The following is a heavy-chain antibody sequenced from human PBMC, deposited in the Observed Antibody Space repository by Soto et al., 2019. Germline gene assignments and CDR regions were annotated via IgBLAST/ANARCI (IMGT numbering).Heavy chain of an antibody. CDR3: ARDPAGSGSPTPHYYYYYMDV. CDR1: GLTFSSYW. V-gene: IGHV3-74*01. CDR2: INSDGSST. D-gene: IGHD3-10*01. J-gene: IGHJ6*03. Sequence: PGGSLRLSCAASGLTFSSYWMHWVRQAPGKGLVWVSRINSDGSSTSYADSVKGRFTISRGNAKNTLYLQMNSLRAEDTAVYYCARDPAGSGSPTPHYYYYYMDVWGKGTTVTVSS.